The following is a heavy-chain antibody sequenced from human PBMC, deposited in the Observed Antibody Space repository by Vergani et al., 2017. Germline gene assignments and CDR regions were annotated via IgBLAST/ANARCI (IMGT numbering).Heavy chain of an antibody. CDR2: ISYDGSNK. J-gene: IGHJ3*02. CDR3: AREFTVTNPEGDAFDI. Sequence: QVQLVESGGGVVQPGRSLRLSCAASGFTFSSYAMHWVRQAPGKGLEWVAVISYDGSNKYYADSVKGRFTISRDNSKKTLYLQMNSLRAEDTAVYYCAREFTVTNPEGDAFDIWGQGTMVTVSS. CDR1: GFTFSSYA. D-gene: IGHD4-17*01. V-gene: IGHV3-30*01.